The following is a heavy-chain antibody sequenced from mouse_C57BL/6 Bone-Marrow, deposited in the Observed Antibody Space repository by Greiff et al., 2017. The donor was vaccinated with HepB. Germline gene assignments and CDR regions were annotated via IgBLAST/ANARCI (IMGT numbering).Heavy chain of an antibody. Sequence: QVQLQQPGAELVRPGSSVKLSCKASGYTFTSYWMHWVKQRPIQGLEWIGNIDPSDSETHYNQKFKGKATLTADKSSSTAYMQLNSLTSEDSAVYFCARYDYGSLDYWGQGTTLTVSS. V-gene: IGHV1-52*01. D-gene: IGHD1-1*01. CDR2: IDPSDSET. CDR1: GYTFTSYW. CDR3: ARYDYGSLDY. J-gene: IGHJ2*01.